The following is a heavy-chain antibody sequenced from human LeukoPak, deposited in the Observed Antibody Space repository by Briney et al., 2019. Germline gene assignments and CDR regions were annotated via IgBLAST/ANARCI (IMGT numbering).Heavy chain of an antibody. CDR3: AKDPLLGRSSWGFDY. J-gene: IGHJ4*02. CDR2: ISGSGGST. D-gene: IGHD6-6*01. CDR1: GFTFSSYA. Sequence: GGSPRLSCAASGFTFSSYAMSWVRQAPGKGLEWVSGISGSGGSTYYADSVKGRFTISRDNSKNTLYLQMNSLRAEDTAVYYCAKDPLLGRSSWGFDYWGQGTLVTVSS. V-gene: IGHV3-23*01.